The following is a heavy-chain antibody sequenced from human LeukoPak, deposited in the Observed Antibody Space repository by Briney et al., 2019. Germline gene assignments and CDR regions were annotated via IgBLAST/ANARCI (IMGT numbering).Heavy chain of an antibody. Sequence: SSVKVSCKASGGTFSSYAINWVRQAPGQGLEWMGGIIPIFGTANYAQKFQGRVTITTDVSTSTAYMELSSLRSEDTAVYYCARDRGASSGPLDYWGQGTLVTVSS. CDR2: IIPIFGTA. CDR1: GGTFSSYA. J-gene: IGHJ4*02. D-gene: IGHD6-19*01. CDR3: ARDRGASSGPLDY. V-gene: IGHV1-69*05.